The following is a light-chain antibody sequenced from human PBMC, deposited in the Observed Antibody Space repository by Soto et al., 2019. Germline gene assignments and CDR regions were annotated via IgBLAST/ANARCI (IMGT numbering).Light chain of an antibody. V-gene: IGKV3-15*01. Sequence: EIVMTQSPAPLSVSPGERATLSCRASQSVSSNLAWYQQKPGQAPRLLIYGASTRATGIPARFSGSGSGTEFTLTISSLQSEDFAVYYCQHYNNWPPLTFGGGTKVDIK. J-gene: IGKJ4*01. CDR2: GAS. CDR1: QSVSSN. CDR3: QHYNNWPPLT.